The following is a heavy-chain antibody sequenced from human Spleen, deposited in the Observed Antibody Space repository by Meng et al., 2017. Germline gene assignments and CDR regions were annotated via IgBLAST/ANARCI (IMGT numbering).Heavy chain of an antibody. V-gene: IGHV3-7*01. J-gene: IGHJ6*02. CDR1: GFTFSYYG. CDR2: INEDGTEN. D-gene: IGHD2-2*01. Sequence: GGSMRLSCAASGFTFSYYGMSWVRQAPGKGLEWVANINEDGTENYYVDSVKGRFTISRDNAKNSVYLQVNSLRAEDTAVYYCTRDYYGPSSTSINYYYYGMDVWGQGTTVTVSS. CDR3: TRDYYGPSSTSINYYYYGMDV.